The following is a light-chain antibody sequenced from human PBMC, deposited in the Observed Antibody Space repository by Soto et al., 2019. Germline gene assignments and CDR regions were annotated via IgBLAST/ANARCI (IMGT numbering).Light chain of an antibody. CDR1: NSDVGGYNY. CDR3: SSYTSISTLYV. J-gene: IGLJ1*01. Sequence: QSALTQPASVSGSPGQSITTSCTGTNSDVGGYNYVSWYQQHPGKAPELMIYEVSHRPSGVSNRFSGSKSDNTAPLTISGLQAEDEADYYCSSYTSISTLYVFGTGTKVTV. CDR2: EVS. V-gene: IGLV2-14*01.